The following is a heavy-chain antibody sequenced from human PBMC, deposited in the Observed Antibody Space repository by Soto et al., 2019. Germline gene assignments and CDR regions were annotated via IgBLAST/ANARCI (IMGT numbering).Heavy chain of an antibody. D-gene: IGHD2-15*01. Sequence: GGSLRLSCLASGFTFANYPITWVRQAPGRGLEWVSTISTKRNGWTFYADSVKGRFTISRDNSKNTLYVQMNSLRAEDTAVYYCARELGYCSGGSCYMDGAFDFWGQGAMVTVSS. CDR3: ARELGYCSGGSCYMDGAFDF. CDR1: GFTFANYP. V-gene: IGHV3-23*01. J-gene: IGHJ3*01. CDR2: ISTKRNGWT.